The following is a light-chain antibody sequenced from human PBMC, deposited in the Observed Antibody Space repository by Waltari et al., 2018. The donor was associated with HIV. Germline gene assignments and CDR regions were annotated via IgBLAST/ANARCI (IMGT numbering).Light chain of an antibody. CDR2: EVN. Sequence: QSALIQPAPVSGSPGQSITISCTGTSGDAGSYNLVSWYQQHPGKAPKLLISEVNKRPSGVSSRFSGSKSGTTASLTISGLQPEDEADYYCCSYVGRVFGGGTKLTVL. CDR1: SGDAGSYNL. J-gene: IGLJ3*02. CDR3: CSYVGRV. V-gene: IGLV2-23*02.